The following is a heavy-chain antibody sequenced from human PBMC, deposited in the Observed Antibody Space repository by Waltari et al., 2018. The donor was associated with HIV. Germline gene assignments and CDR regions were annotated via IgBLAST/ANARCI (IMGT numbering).Heavy chain of an antibody. Sequence: EVHLVESGGGLVQPGGSLRLSCAASGFIFCDHYMDWVRQAPGMGLEWVGRARNKARTYSTEYAASVKGRFSISRDVSQNSLYLQMNSLETEDTAVYYCVRARGGSYSDSDYWGQGTLVTVSS. V-gene: IGHV3-72*01. CDR3: VRARGGSYSDSDY. J-gene: IGHJ4*02. CDR1: GFIFCDHY. D-gene: IGHD1-26*01. CDR2: ARNKARTYST.